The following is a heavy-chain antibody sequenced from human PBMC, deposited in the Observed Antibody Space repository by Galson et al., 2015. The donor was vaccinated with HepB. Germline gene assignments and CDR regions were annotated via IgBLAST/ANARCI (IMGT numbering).Heavy chain of an antibody. D-gene: IGHD3-10*01. CDR2: IWYDGSNK. Sequence: SLRLSCAASGFTFSSYGMHWVRQAPGKGLEWVAVIWYDGSNKYYADSVKGRFTISRDNSKNTLYLQMNSLRAEDTAVYYCARDNREVRGVRGWFDPWGQGTLVTVSS. V-gene: IGHV3-33*01. J-gene: IGHJ5*02. CDR1: GFTFSSYG. CDR3: ARDNREVRGVRGWFDP.